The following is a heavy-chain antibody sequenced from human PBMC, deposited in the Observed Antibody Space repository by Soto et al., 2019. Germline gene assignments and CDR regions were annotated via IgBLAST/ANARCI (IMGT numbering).Heavy chain of an antibody. V-gene: IGHV1-8*01. CDR3: TRKRVVPAPQKYYYYMDV. D-gene: IGHD2-2*01. Sequence: ASEKVSCKASGYTFKNYDINWVRQTTGQGLEWMGWMNPNTGKTGYAEKFQGRVTMTRNSSINTAYLELSSLRSDDTAVYYCTRKRVVPAPQKYYYYMDVWGKGTTVTVSS. CDR2: MNPNTGKT. CDR1: GYTFKNYD. J-gene: IGHJ6*03.